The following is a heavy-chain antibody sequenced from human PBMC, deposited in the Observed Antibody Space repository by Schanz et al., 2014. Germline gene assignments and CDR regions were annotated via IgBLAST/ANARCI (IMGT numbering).Heavy chain of an antibody. V-gene: IGHV3-23*04. J-gene: IGHJ3*02. CDR2: IRGSGGST. CDR1: GFTFSTYA. Sequence: EVQLVESGGGLVQPGGSLRLSCATSGFTFSTYAMSWVRQAPGKGLEWVSCIRGSGGSTLYADSVQGRFTISRDDSKNMLYLQMNSPRPEDTALYFCATDYSGGGCHIWGQGTMVTVSS. D-gene: IGHD6-19*01. CDR3: ATDYSGGGCHI.